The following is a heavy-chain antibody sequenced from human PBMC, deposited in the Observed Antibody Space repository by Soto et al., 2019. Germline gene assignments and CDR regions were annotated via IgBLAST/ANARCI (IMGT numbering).Heavy chain of an antibody. Sequence: GGSLRLSCAASGFTFSSYGMHWVRQAPGKGLEWVAVIWYDGSNKYYADSVKGRFTISRDNSKNTLYLQMNSLRAEDTAVYYCARDLMIEKGFYYWSQGTLVTVSS. V-gene: IGHV3-33*01. D-gene: IGHD3-22*01. CDR3: ARDLMIEKGFYY. CDR2: IWYDGSNK. J-gene: IGHJ4*02. CDR1: GFTFSSYG.